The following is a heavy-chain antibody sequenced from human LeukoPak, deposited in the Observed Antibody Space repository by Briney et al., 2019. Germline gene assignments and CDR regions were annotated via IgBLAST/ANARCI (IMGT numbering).Heavy chain of an antibody. D-gene: IGHD3-3*01. CDR1: GFTFSNYA. J-gene: IGHJ4*02. CDR3: AKDRGHDFWSGYGY. Sequence: GGSLRLSCAASGFTFSNYAMNWVRQAPGKGLEWVSGIRVNDETYYADSVKGRFTISRDNSENTLYLQMGGLRAEDTAVYYCAKDRGHDFWSGYGYWGQGTLVTVSS. CDR2: IRVNDET. V-gene: IGHV3-23*01.